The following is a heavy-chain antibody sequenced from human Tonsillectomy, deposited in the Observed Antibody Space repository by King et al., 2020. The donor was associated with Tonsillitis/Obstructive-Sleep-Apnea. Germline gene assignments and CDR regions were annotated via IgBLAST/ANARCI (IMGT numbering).Heavy chain of an antibody. D-gene: IGHD6-6*01. V-gene: IGHV4-34*01. Sequence: QVQLQQWGAGLLKPSETLSLTCAVYGGSFSGYYWSWIRQPPGKGLEWIGEINHSGSTNYNPSLKSRVTTSVDTSKNQFSLKLSSVTAADTAVYYCAALEYSSSYFDYWGQGTLVTVSS. J-gene: IGHJ4*02. CDR2: INHSGST. CDR3: AALEYSSSYFDY. CDR1: GGSFSGYY.